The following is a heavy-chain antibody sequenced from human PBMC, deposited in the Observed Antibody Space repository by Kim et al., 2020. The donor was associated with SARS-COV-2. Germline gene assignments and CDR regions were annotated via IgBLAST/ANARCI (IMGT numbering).Heavy chain of an antibody. CDR3: AREAYSASWYV. Sequence: GGSLRLSCVASGLTFSKTGMHWVRQVPGKGLVWVSRINGDGSITTYADSVKGRFSISRDNAKNTLYLQMNSLRAEDTAVYYCAREAYSASWYVGGEGTLVTVPS. CDR2: INGDGSIT. D-gene: IGHD6-13*01. V-gene: IGHV3-74*01. CDR1: GLTFSKTG. J-gene: IGHJ4*02.